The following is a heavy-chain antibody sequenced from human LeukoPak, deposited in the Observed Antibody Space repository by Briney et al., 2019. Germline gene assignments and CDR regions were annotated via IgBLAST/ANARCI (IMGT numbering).Heavy chain of an antibody. CDR1: GYSFTSYW. D-gene: IGHD3-10*01. CDR3: SVITMVRGAGLDP. V-gene: IGHV5-51*01. CDR2: IYPDDSDT. Sequence: GESLKISCKGSGYSFTSYWIGWVRQMPGKGLEWMGIIYPDDSDTRYSPSFQGQVTISADKSISTAYLQWSSLKASDTAMYYCSVITMVRGAGLDPWGQGTLVTVSS. J-gene: IGHJ5*02.